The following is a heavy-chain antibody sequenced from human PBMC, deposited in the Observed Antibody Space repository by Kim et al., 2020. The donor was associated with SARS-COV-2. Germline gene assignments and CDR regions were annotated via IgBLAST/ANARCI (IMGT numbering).Heavy chain of an antibody. CDR1: GFTFSSLW. Sequence: GGSLRLSCAASGFTFSSLWMHWVRQAPGKGLVWVSFINSDGSSTTYADSVRGRFTISRDNAKNTLYLQMNRLRAEDTAVYYCARGGDGAIDYWGQGTLVTVSS. CDR2: INSDGSST. V-gene: IGHV3-74*01. D-gene: IGHD2-2*01. CDR3: ARGGDGAIDY. J-gene: IGHJ4*02.